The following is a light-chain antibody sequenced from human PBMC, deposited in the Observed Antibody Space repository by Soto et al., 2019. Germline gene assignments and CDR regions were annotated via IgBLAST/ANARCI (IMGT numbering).Light chain of an antibody. V-gene: IGLV1-44*01. Sequence: QSALTQPPSASGTPGQRVTSSCSGSRSSVGSNTVNWYQHLPGTAPKLLIYSNNHRPSGVPDRFSASKAGASASLAISGLQSEDEGDYYCAAWDASLGGFYVFGSGTKVTVL. CDR3: AAWDASLGGFYV. J-gene: IGLJ1*01. CDR1: RSSVGSNT. CDR2: SNN.